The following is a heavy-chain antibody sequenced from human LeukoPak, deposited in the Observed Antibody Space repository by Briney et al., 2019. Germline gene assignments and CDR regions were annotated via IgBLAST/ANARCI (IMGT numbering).Heavy chain of an antibody. V-gene: IGHV3-7*01. CDR3: ARGPSLVDYYYIDV. J-gene: IGHJ6*03. CDR1: GFTFSSHR. CDR2: IKKDGSEK. Sequence: GGSLRLSCAASGFTFSSHRMSWVRQAPGKGLEWVANIKKDGSEKYYVDSVKGRFTISRDNAKTSLYLQMNSLRAEDTAVYYCARGPSLVDYYYIDVWATGTTVTVSS. D-gene: IGHD6-6*01.